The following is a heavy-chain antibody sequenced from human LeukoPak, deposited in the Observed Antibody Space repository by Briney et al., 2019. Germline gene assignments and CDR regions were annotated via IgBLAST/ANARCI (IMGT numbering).Heavy chain of an antibody. Sequence: GSLRLSCAASGFTFDDYAMHWVRQAPGKGLEWVSLISGDGGSTYYADSVKGRFTISRDNSKNSLYLQMNSLRTEDTALYCCAKGGYEFGEFFDYWGQGTLVTVSS. CDR1: GFTFDDYA. CDR3: AKGGYEFGEFFDY. V-gene: IGHV3-43*02. D-gene: IGHD3-10*01. CDR2: ISGDGGST. J-gene: IGHJ4*02.